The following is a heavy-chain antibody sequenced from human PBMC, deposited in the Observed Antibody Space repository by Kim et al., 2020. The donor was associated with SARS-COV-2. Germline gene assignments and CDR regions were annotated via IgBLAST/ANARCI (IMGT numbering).Heavy chain of an antibody. Sequence: GGSLRLSCAASGFTFSSYAMSWVRQAPGKGLEWVSAISGSGGSTYYADSVKGRFTISRDNSKNTLYLQMNSLRAEDTDVYYCAKGIIVVVPAAMHYYYYGMNVWGKETTVTVSS. J-gene: IGHJ6*04. D-gene: IGHD2-2*01. V-gene: IGHV3-23*01. CDR3: AKGIIVVVPAAMHYYYYGMNV. CDR1: GFTFSSYA. CDR2: ISGSGGST.